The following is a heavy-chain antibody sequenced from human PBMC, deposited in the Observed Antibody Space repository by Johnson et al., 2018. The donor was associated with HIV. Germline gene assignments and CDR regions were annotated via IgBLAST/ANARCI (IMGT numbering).Heavy chain of an antibody. V-gene: IGHV3-48*03. J-gene: IGHJ3*02. CDR3: ARASYYYGSADI. CDR1: RFSFDDYA. Sequence: VQLVESGGGLVQPGRSLRLSCIASRFSFDDYAMHWVRQAPGKGLAWVSYISGSGTNIYYSHSVKGRFTISRDNAKKSLFLQMNSMRAEDTAVYYCARASYYYGSADIWGQGTMVTVSS. CDR2: ISGSGTNI. D-gene: IGHD3-10*01.